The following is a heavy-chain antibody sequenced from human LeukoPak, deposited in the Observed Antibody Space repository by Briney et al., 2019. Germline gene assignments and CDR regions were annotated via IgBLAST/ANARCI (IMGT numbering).Heavy chain of an antibody. J-gene: IGHJ4*02. CDR3: AKDPQGGHCSGADCTH. V-gene: IGHV3-23*01. CDR1: GFAVSSNY. Sequence: PGGSLRLSCAASGFAVSSNYMSWVRQAPGKGLEWVSGVGSSGGATYYVDSVKGRFTISRDNSKNTLYLQMNSLRVEDTAVYYCAKDPQGGHCSGADCTHWGQGTLVSVPS. CDR2: VGSSGGAT. D-gene: IGHD2-21*02.